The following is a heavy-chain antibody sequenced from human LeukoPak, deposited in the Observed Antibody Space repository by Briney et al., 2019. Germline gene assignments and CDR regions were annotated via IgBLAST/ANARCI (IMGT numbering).Heavy chain of an antibody. J-gene: IGHJ6*03. CDR1: GYTFTSYD. CDR3: ARAGYSSSWYTYYYYYMDV. D-gene: IGHD6-13*01. CDR2: MNPNSGNT. Sequence: ASVKVSCKASGYTFTSYDINWVRQATGQGLEWMGWMNPNSGNTGYAQKFQGRVTMTRNTSISTAYMELSSLRSEDTAVYYCARAGYSSSWYTYYYYYMDVWGKGTTVTISS. V-gene: IGHV1-8*01.